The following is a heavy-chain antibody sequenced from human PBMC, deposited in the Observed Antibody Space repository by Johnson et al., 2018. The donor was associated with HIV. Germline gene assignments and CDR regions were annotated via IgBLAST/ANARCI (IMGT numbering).Heavy chain of an antibody. Sequence: VQLVESGGGLVQPGGSLRLSCAASGFSFSSYAMSWVRQAPGKGLEWVSGINWNGGSTGYADSVKGRFTISRDNAKNSLYLQMNSLRAEDTAVYYCATPQEGYSAFDIWGQGTMVTVSS. CDR1: GFSFSSYA. J-gene: IGHJ3*02. CDR2: INWNGGST. D-gene: IGHD2-15*01. CDR3: ATPQEGYSAFDI. V-gene: IGHV3-20*04.